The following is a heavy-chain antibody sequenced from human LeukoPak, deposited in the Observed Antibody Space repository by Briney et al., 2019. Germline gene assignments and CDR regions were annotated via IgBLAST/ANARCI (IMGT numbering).Heavy chain of an antibody. CDR2: ISGSGGST. D-gene: IGHD3-22*01. CDR3: AKANYYDSSGYYENLDY. V-gene: IGHV3-23*01. CDR1: GFTFSNSA. Sequence: GGSLRLSCAASGFTFSNSAMSWVRQAPGKGLEWVSAISGSGGSTYYADSVKGRFTISRDNSKNTLYLQMNSLRADDTAVYYCAKANYYDSSGYYENLDYWGQGTLVTVSS. J-gene: IGHJ4*02.